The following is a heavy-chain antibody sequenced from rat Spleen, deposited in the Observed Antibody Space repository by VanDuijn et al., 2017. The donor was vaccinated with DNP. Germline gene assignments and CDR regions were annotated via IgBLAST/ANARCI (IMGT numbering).Heavy chain of an antibody. CDR3: ARDYDGSWDY. D-gene: IGHD1-12*02. J-gene: IGHJ2*01. V-gene: IGHV3-3*01. CDR2: INSAGST. Sequence: EVQLQESGPGLVKPSQSLSLTCSVTGYSITSGYGWNWIRKFPGNKLEWMGYINSAGSTNYNPHLKSRISITRDTSKNQFFLQLTSVTTEDTATYYCARDYDGSWDYWGQGVMVTVSS. CDR1: GYSITSGYG.